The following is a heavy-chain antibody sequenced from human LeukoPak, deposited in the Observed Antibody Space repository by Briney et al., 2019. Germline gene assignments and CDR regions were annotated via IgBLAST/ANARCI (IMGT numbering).Heavy chain of an antibody. CDR2: IYYNGNT. CDR1: GVSISSSY. CDR3: VRGNYDNRGYSNAFDI. V-gene: IGHV4-59*01. D-gene: IGHD3-22*01. Sequence: SETLSLTCTVSGVSISSSYWSWIRQPPGKRLEWIAYIYYNGNTNANPSLKSRVTISADTSKNQFSLKLSSVTAADTAVYYCVRGNYDNRGYSNAFDIWGQGAMVTVSS. J-gene: IGHJ3*02.